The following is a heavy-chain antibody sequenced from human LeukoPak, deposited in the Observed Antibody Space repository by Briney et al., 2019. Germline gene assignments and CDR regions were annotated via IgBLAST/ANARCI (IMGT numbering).Heavy chain of an antibody. CDR1: GFTFTTYW. D-gene: IGHD3-16*01. V-gene: IGHV3-30*02. CDR2: IRYDGSNK. J-gene: IGHJ6*03. Sequence: QPGESLRLSCAASGFTFTTYWMSWVRQAPGKGLEWVAFIRYDGSNKYYADSVKGRFTISRDNSKNTLYLQMNSLRAEDTAVYYCAKDHDNVWGTHYYYYMDVWGKGTTVTVSS. CDR3: AKDHDNVWGTHYYYYMDV.